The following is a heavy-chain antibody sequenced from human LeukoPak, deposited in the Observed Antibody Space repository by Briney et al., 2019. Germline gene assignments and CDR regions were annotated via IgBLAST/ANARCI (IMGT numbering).Heavy chain of an antibody. V-gene: IGHV4-61*08. CDR3: ARGKDYNDSSGHHYYYGMDV. Sequence: PSETLSLTCTASGGSISSSGYYWGWIRQPPGKGLEWIGYIYYSGSTNYNPSLKSRVTISVDTSKNQFSLKLSSVTAADTAVYYCARGKDYNDSSGHHYYYGMDVWGQGTTVTVSS. D-gene: IGHD3-22*01. CDR2: IYYSGST. J-gene: IGHJ6*02. CDR1: GGSISSSGYY.